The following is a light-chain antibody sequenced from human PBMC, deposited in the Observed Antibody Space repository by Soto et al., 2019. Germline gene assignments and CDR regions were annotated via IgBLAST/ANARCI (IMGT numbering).Light chain of an antibody. V-gene: IGKV1-33*01. CDR2: DAS. CDR3: QQYDNPVWT. Sequence: DIQMTQSPSSLSASVGDRVTITCQASQDISHYLNWYQQKPGKAPKLLIYDASNLETGVPSRFSGSGSGTDFTFTISSLQPEDIATYYCQQYDNPVWTFGQGTKVEIK. J-gene: IGKJ1*01. CDR1: QDISHY.